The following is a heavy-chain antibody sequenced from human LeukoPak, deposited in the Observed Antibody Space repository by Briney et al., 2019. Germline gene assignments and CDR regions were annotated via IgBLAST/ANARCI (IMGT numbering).Heavy chain of an antibody. Sequence: GGSLRLSCAASGFTFSSYAMSWVRQAPGKGLEWVSAISGSGGSTYYADSVKGRFTISRDNSKNTLYLQMNSLRAEDTAVYYCAKDRRITVIVVVITQLDYWGQGTLVTVSS. CDR2: ISGSGGST. J-gene: IGHJ4*02. CDR1: GFTFSSYA. D-gene: IGHD3-22*01. CDR3: AKDRRITVIVVVITQLDY. V-gene: IGHV3-23*01.